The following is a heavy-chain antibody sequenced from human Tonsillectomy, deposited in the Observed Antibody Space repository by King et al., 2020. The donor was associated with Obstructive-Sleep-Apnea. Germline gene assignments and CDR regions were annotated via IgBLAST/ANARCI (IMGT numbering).Heavy chain of an antibody. Sequence: VQLVESGGGVVQPGRSPRLSCVASGFTFSNYGMHWVRQAPGKGLEWVAIISFDGSYKYYADSVKGRFTISRDNSKNTLYLQMNSMRAEDTAVYYCVKAPYYDILTGFWGDYYYYGMDVWGQGTTVTVSS. D-gene: IGHD3-9*01. CDR1: GFTFSNYG. CDR2: ISFDGSYK. V-gene: IGHV3-30*18. J-gene: IGHJ6*02. CDR3: VKAPYYDILTGFWGDYYYYGMDV.